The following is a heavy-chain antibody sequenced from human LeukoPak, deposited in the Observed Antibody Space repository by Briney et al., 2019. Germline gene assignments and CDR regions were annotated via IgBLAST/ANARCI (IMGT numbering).Heavy chain of an antibody. CDR1: GFTFSSYA. CDR2: ISYDGSNK. CDR3: AKEPGETSLFVVDY. D-gene: IGHD3-10*01. V-gene: IGHV3-30-3*01. Sequence: AGGSLRLSCAASGFTFSSYAMHWVRQAPGKGLEWVAVISYDGSNKYYADSVKGRFTISRDNSKNTLYLQMNSLRAEDTAVYYCAKEPGETSLFVVDYWGQGTLVTVSS. J-gene: IGHJ4*02.